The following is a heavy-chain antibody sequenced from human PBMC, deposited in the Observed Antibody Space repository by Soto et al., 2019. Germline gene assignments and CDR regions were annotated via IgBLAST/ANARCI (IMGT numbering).Heavy chain of an antibody. CDR1: GYIFINYG. Sequence: ASVKVSCKASGYIFINYGITWVRQAPGQGLEWMGWISGYNGNTKFADKLQGRVTMTTDTSTTTAYMELRSLRSDDTAVYYCARDEVPAANWLDRWGQGTLVTVSS. D-gene: IGHD2-2*01. CDR2: ISGYNGNT. V-gene: IGHV1-18*01. J-gene: IGHJ5*02. CDR3: ARDEVPAANWLDR.